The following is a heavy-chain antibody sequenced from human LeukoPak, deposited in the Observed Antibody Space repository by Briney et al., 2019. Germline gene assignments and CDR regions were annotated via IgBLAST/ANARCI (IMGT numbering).Heavy chain of an antibody. V-gene: IGHV1-2*02. CDR3: STEDKYCTGANCGVF. CDR1: GYILTEYY. J-gene: IGHJ4*02. Sequence: ASVKVSCKASGYILTEYYVHWVRQAPGHGLEWMGFIIPDSGGTTYQHKFQGRVTMTRDTSISTFYMELSSLRPDDTAVYYCSTEDKYCTGANCGVFWGQGTLVTVSS. D-gene: IGHD2-8*02. CDR2: IIPDSGGT.